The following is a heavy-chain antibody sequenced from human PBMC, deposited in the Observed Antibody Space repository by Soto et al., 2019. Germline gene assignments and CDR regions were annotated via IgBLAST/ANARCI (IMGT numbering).Heavy chain of an antibody. Sequence: EVQLLESGGGLVQPGGSLRLSCAASGFTFSSYVMSWVRQAPGKGLEWVSAISGSGGSTYYADSVKGRFTISRDNSKNTLYLQMNSLRAEDTAVYYCAKKAVGTTATRGYFDYWGQGTLVTVSS. CDR3: AKKAVGTTATRGYFDY. CDR2: ISGSGGST. J-gene: IGHJ4*02. V-gene: IGHV3-23*01. D-gene: IGHD4-17*01. CDR1: GFTFSSYV.